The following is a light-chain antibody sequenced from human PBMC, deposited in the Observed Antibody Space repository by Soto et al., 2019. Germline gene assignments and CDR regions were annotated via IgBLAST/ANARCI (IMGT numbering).Light chain of an antibody. V-gene: IGKV3-20*01. CDR3: QHYDGSPRT. Sequence: ETVLTQSPGTVSLSPGERATLSCRTSQSVNSNYLAWYQQKPGQAPRLLIYGVFNRATGIPDRFSGSGSGTAFTLTISGLESEDSAVYYCQHYDGSPRTFGQGTKLEIK. CDR2: GVF. J-gene: IGKJ2*01. CDR1: QSVNSNY.